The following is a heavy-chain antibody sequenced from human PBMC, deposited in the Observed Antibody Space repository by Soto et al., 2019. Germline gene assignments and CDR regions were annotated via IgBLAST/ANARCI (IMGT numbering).Heavy chain of an antibody. Sequence: QVQLVQSGAEVKKPGASVKVSCKASGYTFTSYGISWVRQAPGQGLEWMGWISAYNGNTNYAQKLQGRVTMTTDTSTSPGYMELRSLESDATAEYYCARLVRFDDYSIFSDPKSYYMDVWGKGTAGTVCS. D-gene: IGHD2-15*01. CDR2: ISAYNGNT. CDR1: GYTFTSYG. V-gene: IGHV1-18*01. J-gene: IGHJ6*03. CDR3: ARLVRFDDYSIFSDPKSYYMDV.